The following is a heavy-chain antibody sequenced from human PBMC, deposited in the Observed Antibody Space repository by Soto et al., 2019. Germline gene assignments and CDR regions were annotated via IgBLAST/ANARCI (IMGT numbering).Heavy chain of an antibody. V-gene: IGHV2-5*02. D-gene: IGHD1-1*01. CDR2: IYWDGES. Sequence: QITLKEAGPTLVKPTETLMLTCTFSGFSFTTTRMGVGWTRQPPGKDLEWLAIIYWDGESRHNPLLRRRLTLTEDTSKNQVVLTMTNMDPKDTATYYCAHRDSTGTTTYFDSWGQGIPVTVAS. J-gene: IGHJ4*02. CDR3: AHRDSTGTTTYFDS. CDR1: GFSFTTTRMG.